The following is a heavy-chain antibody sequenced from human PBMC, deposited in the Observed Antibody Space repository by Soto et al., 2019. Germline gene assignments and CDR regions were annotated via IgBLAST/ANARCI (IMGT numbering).Heavy chain of an antibody. V-gene: IGHV4-31*03. CDR3: ARDGRNNLDY. CDR1: GGSISSGGYY. Sequence: TLSLTCTVSGGSISSGGYYWSWIRQHPGKGLEWIGYIYYSGSTYYNPSLKSRVTISVDTSKNQFSPKLSSVTAADTAVYYCARDGRNNLDYWGQGTLVTVSS. D-gene: IGHD1-1*01. CDR2: IYYSGST. J-gene: IGHJ4*02.